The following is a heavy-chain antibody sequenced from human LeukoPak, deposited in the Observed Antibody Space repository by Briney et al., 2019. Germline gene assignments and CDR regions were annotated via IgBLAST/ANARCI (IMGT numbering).Heavy chain of an antibody. CDR3: AGGSAVTDPHFDY. J-gene: IGHJ4*02. Sequence: SETLSLTCAVYGGSFSGYYWSWIRQPPGKGLEWIGEINHSGSTNYNPSLKSRVTISVDTSKNQFSLKLSSVTAADTAVYYCAGGSAVTDPHFDYWGQGTLVTVSS. CDR1: GGSFSGYY. V-gene: IGHV4-34*01. CDR2: INHSGST. D-gene: IGHD2-21*02.